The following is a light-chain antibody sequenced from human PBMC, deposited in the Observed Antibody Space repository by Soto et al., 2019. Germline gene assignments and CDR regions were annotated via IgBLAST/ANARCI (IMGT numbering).Light chain of an antibody. Sequence: QSVLTQPPSASGTPGQRVTISCSGSSSNIGGNTVNWYQQFPGTAPKLLIYRNNERPSGVPDRFSGSKSGTSASLAISGLHSEDEADYFCAAWDDGLSGRVVFGGGTKVTVL. CDR1: SSNIGGNT. CDR2: RNN. V-gene: IGLV1-44*01. CDR3: AAWDDGLSGRVV. J-gene: IGLJ2*01.